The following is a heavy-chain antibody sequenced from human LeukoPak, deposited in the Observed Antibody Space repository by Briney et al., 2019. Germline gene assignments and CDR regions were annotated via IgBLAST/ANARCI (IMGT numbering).Heavy chain of an antibody. Sequence: SETLSLTCIVSGVSISGYYWSWIRQPPGKGLEWIGYIYYSGTTNYNSSLKSRVTISVDTSRNQFSLNLRSVTAADTAVYYCVGAVPDTWWFDPWGQGTLVTVTS. CDR3: VGAVPDTWWFDP. CDR2: IYYSGTT. J-gene: IGHJ5*02. V-gene: IGHV4-59*01. CDR1: GVSISGYY. D-gene: IGHD6-19*01.